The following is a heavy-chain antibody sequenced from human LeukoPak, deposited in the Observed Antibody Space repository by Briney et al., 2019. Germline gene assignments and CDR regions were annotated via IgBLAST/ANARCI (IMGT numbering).Heavy chain of an antibody. D-gene: IGHD2-2*01. CDR3: AKSVLCSSTSCYLLFDY. CDR2: IDYSGGSS. V-gene: IGHV3-23*01. J-gene: IGHJ4*02. CDR1: GFTLSSYE. Sequence: GGSLRLSCTVSGFTLSSYEMSWIRQAPGKGLEWVSSIDYSGGSSYYADSVKGRFTISRDDSKNTLYLQLNSLRAEDTAVYYCAKSVLCSSTSCYLLFDYWGQGTLVTVSS.